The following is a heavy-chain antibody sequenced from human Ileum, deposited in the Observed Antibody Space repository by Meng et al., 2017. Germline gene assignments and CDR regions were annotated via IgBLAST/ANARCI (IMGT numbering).Heavy chain of an antibody. J-gene: IGHJ6*02. D-gene: IGHD3-10*01. CDR3: AKCGSGNDYTCHYRGMDV. V-gene: IGHV3-23*01. CDR1: GFSFSPYS. CDR2: ISGDSGTT. Sequence: GESLKISCAASGFSFSPYSMTWVRQAPGKGLEWVSSISGDSGTTYHADSVEGRFTVSRDNSKNTLFLQMNSLRVEDTAVYYCAKCGSGNDYTCHYRGMDVWGQGTTVTVS.